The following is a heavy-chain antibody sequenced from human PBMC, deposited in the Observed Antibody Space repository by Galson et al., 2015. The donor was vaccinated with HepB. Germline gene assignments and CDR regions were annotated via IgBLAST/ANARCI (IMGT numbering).Heavy chain of an antibody. CDR2: IIPIFGTA. J-gene: IGHJ6*02. CDR1: GGTFSSYA. Sequence: SVKVSCKASGGTFSSYAISWVRQAPGQGLEWMGGIIPIFGTANYAQKFQGRVTITADKSTSTAYMELSSLRSEDTAVYYCARDLRYCTNGVCYVAYYYYGMDVWGQGTTVTVSS. D-gene: IGHD2-8*01. V-gene: IGHV1-69*06. CDR3: ARDLRYCTNGVCYVAYYYYGMDV.